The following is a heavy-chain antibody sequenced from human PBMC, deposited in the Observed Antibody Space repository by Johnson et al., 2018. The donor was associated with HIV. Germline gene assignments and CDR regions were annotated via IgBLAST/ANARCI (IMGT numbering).Heavy chain of an antibody. CDR2: IRYDGSNK. D-gene: IGHD1-26*01. Sequence: QMLLVESGGGVVQPGGSLRLSCVASGFTFSSYGMHWVRQAPGKGLEWVAFIRYDGSNKYYADSVKGRFTISRDNSKNTLYLQMNSLRAEDTAVYYCAKDPVGATWAFDIWGQGTMVTVSS. V-gene: IGHV3-30*02. J-gene: IGHJ3*02. CDR3: AKDPVGATWAFDI. CDR1: GFTFSSYG.